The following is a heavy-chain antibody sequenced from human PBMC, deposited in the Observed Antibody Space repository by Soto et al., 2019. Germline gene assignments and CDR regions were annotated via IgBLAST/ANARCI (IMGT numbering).Heavy chain of an antibody. Sequence: ESGGDLVQPGGSLRLSCAASGFTLSIYWMTWVRQARGKGLEWVANIREDGGEKKYADSVKGRFTISRDNVKNSLYLQMNSLRVEDTAFYYCVRDSNPQIIEWYDALDIWGQGTMVTVSS. V-gene: IGHV3-7*01. J-gene: IGHJ3*02. CDR3: VRDSNPQIIEWYDALDI. D-gene: IGHD2-8*01. CDR2: IREDGGEK. CDR1: GFTLSIYW.